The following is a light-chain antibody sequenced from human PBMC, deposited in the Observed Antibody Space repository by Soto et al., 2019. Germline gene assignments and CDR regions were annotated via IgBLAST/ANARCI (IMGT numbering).Light chain of an antibody. Sequence: SALTQPASVSGSPGQSITISCTGTSNDVGGYNYVSWYQQHPGKAPKLIIYDVSNRPSGVSNRFSGSKSGNTASLTISGLQAEDEADYYCSSYTSSTPRVFGTGTKVTVL. J-gene: IGLJ1*01. CDR1: SNDVGGYNY. CDR3: SSYTSSTPRV. V-gene: IGLV2-14*01. CDR2: DVS.